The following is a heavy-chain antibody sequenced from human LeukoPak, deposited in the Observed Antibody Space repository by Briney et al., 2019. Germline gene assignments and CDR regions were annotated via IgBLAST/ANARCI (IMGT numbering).Heavy chain of an antibody. J-gene: IGHJ6*03. CDR3: ARAGTYYDFWSGYRDYYMDV. D-gene: IGHD3-3*01. CDR1: GFTFSSYW. V-gene: IGHV3-74*01. CDR2: INSDGSST. Sequence: GGSLRLSCAASGFTFSSYWMHWVRQAPGKGLVWVSRINSDGSSTSYADSVKGRFTISRDNAKNSMYLQMNSLRAEDTAVYYCARAGTYYDFWSGYRDYYMDVWGKGTTVTVSS.